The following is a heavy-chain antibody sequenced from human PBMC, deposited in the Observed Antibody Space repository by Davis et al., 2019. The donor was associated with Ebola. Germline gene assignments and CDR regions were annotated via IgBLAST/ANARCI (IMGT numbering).Heavy chain of an antibody. CDR1: GFTFSSYA. CDR2: IKQDGSEK. J-gene: IGHJ4*02. D-gene: IGHD3-3*01. CDR3: AREPLRYYDFWSGPRTLGLDY. V-gene: IGHV3-7*03. Sequence: GESLKISCAASGFTFSSYAMSWVRQAPGKGLEWVANIKQDGSEKYYVDSVKGRFTISRDNAKNSLYLQMNSLRAEDTAVYYCAREPLRYYDFWSGPRTLGLDYWGQGTLVTVSS.